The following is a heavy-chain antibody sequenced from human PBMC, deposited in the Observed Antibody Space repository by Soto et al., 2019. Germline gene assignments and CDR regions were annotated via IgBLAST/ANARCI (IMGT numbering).Heavy chain of an antibody. CDR2: ISGSGGAT. D-gene: IGHD6-13*01. CDR1: GFIPSSYA. J-gene: IGHJ4*02. CDR3: AKDAIMVSSSFNYFDF. Sequence: GGSLRLSCVVSGFIPSSYAMSWVHQAPGKGLEWVSGISGSGGATSYADSVKGRFTISRDNSKNTLYLQMNSLSAEDTAIYYCAKDAIMVSSSFNYFDFWGQGXLVTVSS. V-gene: IGHV3-23*01.